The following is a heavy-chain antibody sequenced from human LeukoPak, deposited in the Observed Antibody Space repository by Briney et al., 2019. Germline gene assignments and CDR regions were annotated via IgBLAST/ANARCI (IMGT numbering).Heavy chain of an antibody. D-gene: IGHD2-15*01. Sequence: GGSLRLSCAASGFTFSDYYMSWIRQAPGKGLEWVSYISSSSSYTNYADSVKGRFTISRDNSKNTLYLQMNSLRAEDTAVYYCARGKVVAALYFDYWGQGTLVTVSS. CDR2: ISSSSSYT. J-gene: IGHJ4*02. CDR3: ARGKVVAALYFDY. V-gene: IGHV3-11*06. CDR1: GFTFSDYY.